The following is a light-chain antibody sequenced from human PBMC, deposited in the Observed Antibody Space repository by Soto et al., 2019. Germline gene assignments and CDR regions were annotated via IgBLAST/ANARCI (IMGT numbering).Light chain of an antibody. CDR2: EVS. CDR1: SSDVGAYNY. Sequence: QSALTQPPSASGSVGQSVTIPCTGTSSDVGAYNYVSWYRQHPGKAPKLMIYEVSKRPSGVPDRFSGSKSGYTASLTVSGLQAEDEADYYCSSHAGNNNYVFGTGTKLTVL. J-gene: IGLJ1*01. V-gene: IGLV2-8*01. CDR3: SSHAGNNNYV.